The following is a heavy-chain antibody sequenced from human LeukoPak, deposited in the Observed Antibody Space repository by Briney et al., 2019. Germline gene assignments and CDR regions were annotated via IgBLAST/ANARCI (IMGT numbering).Heavy chain of an antibody. V-gene: IGHV1-69*05. Sequence: GASVKVSCKASGGNFSSYGISWVRQAPGQGLEWMGGITPIYGTANYVQKFQGRVTMTTDESTSTAYMELRGLRSEDTAVYYCAREGRNYDLLTGYYIGQFDYWGQGTLVTVAS. J-gene: IGHJ4*02. CDR2: ITPIYGTA. CDR1: GGNFSSYG. D-gene: IGHD3-9*01. CDR3: AREGRNYDLLTGYYIGQFDY.